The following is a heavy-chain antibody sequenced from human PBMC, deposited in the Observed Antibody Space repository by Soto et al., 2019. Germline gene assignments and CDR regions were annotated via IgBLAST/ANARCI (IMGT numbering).Heavy chain of an antibody. V-gene: IGHV3-73*01. CDR2: IRSKGNNYAT. Sequence: GGSRSLSCAASGFTFTGSAMHWVRQASGKGLEWVGRIRSKGNNYATAYAESVKGRFTISRDDSKNTAYLQMNSLKTEDTAVYYGTSVAAATFYWGQGT. D-gene: IGHD6-13*01. J-gene: IGHJ4*02. CDR3: TSVAAATFY. CDR1: GFTFTGSA.